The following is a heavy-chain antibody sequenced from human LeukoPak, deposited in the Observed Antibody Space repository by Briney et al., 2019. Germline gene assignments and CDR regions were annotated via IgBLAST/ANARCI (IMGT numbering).Heavy chain of an antibody. CDR1: GGSISSYY. Sequence: SETLSLTCTVSGGSISSYYWNWIRQAPGKALEWIGHIHNNGDIAYNFSLKSRVTISMDTSKNQFSLKLSSVTAADTAVYYCGRWGYFDSGNYFVVDYWGQGTVVTVSS. V-gene: IGHV4-59*01. J-gene: IGHJ4*02. CDR3: GRWGYFDSGNYFVVDY. CDR2: IHNNGDI. D-gene: IGHD3-22*01.